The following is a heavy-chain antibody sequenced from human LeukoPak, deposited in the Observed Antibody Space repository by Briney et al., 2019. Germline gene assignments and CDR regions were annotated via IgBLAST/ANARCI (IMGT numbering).Heavy chain of an antibody. CDR3: ARGGYDYVWGSYLDY. CDR1: GASIRSGDYY. J-gene: IGHJ4*02. D-gene: IGHD3-16*01. CDR2: IYYSGST. Sequence: SQTLSLTCTVSGASIRSGDYYWSWIRQPPGKGLEWIGYIYYSGSTNYNPSLKSRVTISVDTSKNQFSLKLSSVTAADTAVYYCARGGYDYVWGSYLDYWGQGTLVTVSS. V-gene: IGHV4-61*08.